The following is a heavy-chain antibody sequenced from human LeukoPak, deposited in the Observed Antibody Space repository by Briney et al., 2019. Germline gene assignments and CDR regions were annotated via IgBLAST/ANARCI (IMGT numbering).Heavy chain of an antibody. CDR1: GYNFSSYW. J-gene: IGHJ4*02. V-gene: IGHV5-51*01. CDR2: TYPGDSDS. Sequence: GESLKISCKGSGYNFSSYWIGWVRQMPGKGLEWMGITYPGDSDSRYSPSFQGQVTISADKSISTAYLQWSSLKASDTAMYYCATTRRVYSSGCYDYWGQGTLVTVSS. D-gene: IGHD6-19*01. CDR3: ATTRRVYSSGCYDY.